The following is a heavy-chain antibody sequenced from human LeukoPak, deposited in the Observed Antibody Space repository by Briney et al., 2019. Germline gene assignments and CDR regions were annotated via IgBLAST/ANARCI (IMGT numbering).Heavy chain of an antibody. D-gene: IGHD2-2*02. CDR1: GDSISSYY. J-gene: IGHJ3*02. CDR3: ARDFCSTSCYKGDAFDI. Sequence: SETLSLTCTVSGDSISSYYWSWLRQPPGKRLEWIGYVSNIETTNYNPSLKSRVTISVDTSKNQFSLRLNSVTAADTAVYYCARDFCSTSCYKGDAFDIWGQGTMVTVSS. CDR2: VSNIETT. V-gene: IGHV4-59*01.